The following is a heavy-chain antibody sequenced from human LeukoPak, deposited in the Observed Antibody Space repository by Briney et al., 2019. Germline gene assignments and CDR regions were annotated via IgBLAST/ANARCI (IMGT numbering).Heavy chain of an antibody. Sequence: SVKVSCKASGYTFTSYAISWVRQAPGQGLEWMGRIIPILGIANYAQKFQGRVTITADKSTSTAYMELSSLRSEDTAVYHCASRLMVRGVSGWFDPWGQGTLVTVSS. CDR3: ASRLMVRGVSGWFDP. CDR2: IIPILGIA. CDR1: GYTFTSYA. V-gene: IGHV1-69*04. D-gene: IGHD3-10*01. J-gene: IGHJ5*02.